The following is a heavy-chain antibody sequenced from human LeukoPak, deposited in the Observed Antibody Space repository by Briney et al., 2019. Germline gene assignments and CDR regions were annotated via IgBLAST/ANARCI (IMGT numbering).Heavy chain of an antibody. J-gene: IGHJ4*02. V-gene: IGHV1-2*04. Sequence: GASVKVSCKASGYTFTDYYTHWLRQAPGQGLEWMGWINPNNDDTKHAQKFQGWVTMTKDTSINTAYMELRRLTSDDTAVYFCARVPGGLSYFFDRWGQGTLVTVSS. D-gene: IGHD1-14*01. CDR3: ARVPGGLSYFFDR. CDR1: GYTFTDYY. CDR2: INPNNDDT.